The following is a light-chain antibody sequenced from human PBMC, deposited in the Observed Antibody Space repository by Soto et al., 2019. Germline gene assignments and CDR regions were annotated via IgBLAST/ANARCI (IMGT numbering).Light chain of an antibody. CDR2: DAY. J-gene: IGKJ5*01. CDR1: QSFRGL. CDR3: QQRHMWPIP. V-gene: IGKV3-11*01. Sequence: EVVLTQSPVTLPLSPGQRATLSCRASQSFRGLLAWYQQKPGQAPRLLIYDAYNRATGIPPRFSGSGSGTDFTLTISSLEPEDSAVYYCQQRHMWPIPFGQGTRLEIK.